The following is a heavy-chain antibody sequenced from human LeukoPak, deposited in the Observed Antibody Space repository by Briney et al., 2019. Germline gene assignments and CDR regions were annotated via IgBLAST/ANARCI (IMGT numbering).Heavy chain of an antibody. V-gene: IGHV3-23*01. CDR2: ISDSGSST. CDR3: AKTGLPGTLFGWFDP. D-gene: IGHD1/OR15-1a*01. J-gene: IGHJ5*02. CDR1: GFTFSSYA. Sequence: GGSLILSCAASGFTFSSYAMSWVRQAPGKGLEWVSTISDSGSSTYYADSLKGRFTISRDNSKNTLYLQMNSLRAGDTAVYYCAKTGLPGTLFGWFDPWGQGTLVTVSS.